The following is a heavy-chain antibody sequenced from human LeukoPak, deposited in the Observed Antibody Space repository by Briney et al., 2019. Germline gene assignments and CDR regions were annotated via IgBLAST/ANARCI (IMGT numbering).Heavy chain of an antibody. CDR1: GFTFSDYW. D-gene: IGHD6-19*01. CDR2: ISYNGKNK. J-gene: IGHJ3*02. Sequence: GGSLRLSCVTSGFTFSDYWMTWVRQAPGKGLEWVAVISYNGKNKFYADSVKGRFTISRDNSKSTLYLEMSSLRAEDTAVYYCARVRAGGSGWSFDAFDIWGQGTMVTVSS. V-gene: IGHV3-30*03. CDR3: ARVRAGGSGWSFDAFDI.